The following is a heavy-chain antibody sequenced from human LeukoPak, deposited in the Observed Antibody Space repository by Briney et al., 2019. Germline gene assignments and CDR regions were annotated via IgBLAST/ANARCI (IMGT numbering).Heavy chain of an antibody. V-gene: IGHV1-69*13. CDR2: IIPIFGTA. J-gene: IGHJ4*02. Sequence: SVKVSCKASGGTFSSYAISWVRQAPGQGLEWMGGIIPIFGTANYAQKFQGRVTITADESTSTAYMELSSLRSEDTAVYYCARVRSYYYDSSGYYYDYWGQGTLVTVSS. D-gene: IGHD3-22*01. CDR1: GGTFSSYA. CDR3: ARVRSYYYDSSGYYYDY.